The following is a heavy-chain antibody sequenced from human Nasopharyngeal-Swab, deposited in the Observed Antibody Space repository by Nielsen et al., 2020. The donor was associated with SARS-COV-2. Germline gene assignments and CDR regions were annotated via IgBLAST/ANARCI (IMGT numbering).Heavy chain of an antibody. CDR2: ISTSSSSK. V-gene: IGHV3-11*06. J-gene: IGHJ4*02. CDR3: AREDYYYASGPFDS. Sequence: GESLKISCVGSGFTFSDNYMSWIRQAPGEGLEWVSYISTSSSSKNYADSVKGRFTVSRDNVKNSLYLQMNSLRAEDTAVYYCAREDYYYASGPFDSWGQGTLVTVSS. D-gene: IGHD3-10*01. CDR1: GFTFSDNY.